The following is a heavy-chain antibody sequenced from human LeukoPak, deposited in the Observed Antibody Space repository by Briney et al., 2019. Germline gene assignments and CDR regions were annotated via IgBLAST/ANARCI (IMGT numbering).Heavy chain of an antibody. CDR1: GFAFASDA. J-gene: IGHJ6*02. CDR3: AKGSAGEVRGVTSLFYYGMDV. CDR2: ISDSGGTT. D-gene: IGHD3-10*01. Sequence: GRSLRLSCATSGFAFASDAMNWVRQGPGRGLEWVSGISDSGGTTYYADSVKGRFTISRDNSKNTLYLQVNSLRVEDTAVYFCAKGSAGEVRGVTSLFYYGMDVWGQGTTVTVSS. V-gene: IGHV3-23*01.